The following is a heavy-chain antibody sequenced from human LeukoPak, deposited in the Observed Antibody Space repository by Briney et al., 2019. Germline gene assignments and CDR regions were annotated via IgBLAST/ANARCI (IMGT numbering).Heavy chain of an antibody. CDR3: ARHGGIVVVTFFDY. CDR2: IYYSGST. J-gene: IGHJ4*02. CDR1: GGSFSSSSYY. V-gene: IGHV4-39*01. Sequence: SETLSLPCTVSGGSFSSSSYYWGWIRQPPGKGLEWVGSIYYSGSTYYNPSLKSRVTISVDTSKNQFSLKLSSVNGADTAVYYCARHGGIVVVTFFDYWGQGTLVTVSS. D-gene: IGHD3-22*01.